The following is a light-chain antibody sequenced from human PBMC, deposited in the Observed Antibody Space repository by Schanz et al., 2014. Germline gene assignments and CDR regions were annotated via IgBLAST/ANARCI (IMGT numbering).Light chain of an antibody. Sequence: QSVLTQPASVSGSPGQSITISCTGTSSDVGGYNYVSWYQQHPGKAPKLMIYEVSKRPSGVPDRFSGSKSGNTASLTISGLQAEDEADYYCCSYAGSYVFGTGTKLTVL. J-gene: IGLJ1*01. V-gene: IGLV2-11*01. CDR1: SSDVGGYNY. CDR2: EVS. CDR3: CSYAGSYV.